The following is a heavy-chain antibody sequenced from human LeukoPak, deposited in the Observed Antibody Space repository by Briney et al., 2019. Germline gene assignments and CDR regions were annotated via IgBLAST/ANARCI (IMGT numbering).Heavy chain of an antibody. D-gene: IGHD3-10*01. J-gene: IGHJ4*02. CDR2: INPNSGGT. CDR3: AKSQYSFGAGSTRPLFDY. V-gene: IGHV1-2*02. CDR1: AYIFTDYH. Sequence: GASVKVSCMAYAYIFTDYHIHWVRQARGQGLEWMGWINPNSGGTYFAQTFEARVALTRDPSAHTVYMEASEMTSDVTSVYYCAKSQYSFGAGSTRPLFDYWGQGTLVTVSS.